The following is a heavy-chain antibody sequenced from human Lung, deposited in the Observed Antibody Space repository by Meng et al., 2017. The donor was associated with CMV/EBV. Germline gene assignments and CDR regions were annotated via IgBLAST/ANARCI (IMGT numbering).Heavy chain of an antibody. V-gene: IGHV3-74*01. CDR3: VRGHSSGWYKFDS. J-gene: IGHJ4*02. CDR1: GMNLETYW. D-gene: IGHD6-19*01. Sequence: GESXKISCAVSGMNLETYWMHWVRQVPGKGLVWVTRINSDGSGTTYADSVKGRFTISRDNAKNTLYLHMSSLRAEDTAMYCCVRGHSSGWYKFDSWGQGTLVTVSS. CDR2: INSDGSGT.